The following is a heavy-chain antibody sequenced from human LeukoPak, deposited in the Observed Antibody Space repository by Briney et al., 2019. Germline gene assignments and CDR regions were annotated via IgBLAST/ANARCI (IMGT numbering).Heavy chain of an antibody. Sequence: SETLSLTCTVSGGSISSGSYYWSWIRQPAGKGLEWIGRIYTSGSTSYNPSLKSRITISADTSKNQFSLKLSSVTAADTAVYYCARGYWFYFDYWGQGTLSPSPQ. J-gene: IGHJ4*02. D-gene: IGHD2-8*02. CDR2: IYTSGST. CDR3: ARGYWFYFDY. V-gene: IGHV4-61*02. CDR1: GGSISSGSYY.